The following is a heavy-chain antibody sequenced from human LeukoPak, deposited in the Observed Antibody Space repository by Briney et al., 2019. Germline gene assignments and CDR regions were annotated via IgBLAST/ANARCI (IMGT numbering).Heavy chain of an antibody. CDR1: GFIFSSYA. J-gene: IGHJ4*02. D-gene: IGHD5-12*01. Sequence: GGSLRLSCAASGFIFSSYAMSWVRQAPGKGLEWVSAISGSGGSTYYADSVKGRFTISRDNSKNTLYLQMNSLRAEDTAVYYCAKVPEGYSGYDGTDYWGQGTLVTVSS. CDR3: AKVPEGYSGYDGTDY. CDR2: ISGSGGST. V-gene: IGHV3-23*01.